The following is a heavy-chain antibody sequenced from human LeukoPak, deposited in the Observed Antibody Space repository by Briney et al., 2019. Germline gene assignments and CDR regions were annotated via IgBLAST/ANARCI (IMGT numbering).Heavy chain of an antibody. CDR1: GGTFSSYA. D-gene: IGHD6-6*01. CDR3: ASARAGYSSSYPYYYYYYMDV. V-gene: IGHV1-69*13. Sequence: SVKVTCKASGGTFSSYAISWVRQAPGQGLEWMGGIIPIFGTANYAQKFQGRVTITADESTSTAYMELSSLRSEDTAVYYCASARAGYSSSYPYYYYYYMDVWGKGTTVTVSS. CDR2: IIPIFGTA. J-gene: IGHJ6*03.